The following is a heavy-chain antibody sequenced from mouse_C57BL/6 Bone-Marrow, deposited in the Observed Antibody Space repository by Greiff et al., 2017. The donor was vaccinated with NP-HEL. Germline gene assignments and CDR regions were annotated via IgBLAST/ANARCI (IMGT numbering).Heavy chain of an antibody. CDR3: AREASSTMVTYYFDY. J-gene: IGHJ2*01. D-gene: IGHD2-2*01. Sequence: VKLQQPGAELVKPGASVKVSCKASGYTFTSYWMHWVKQRPGRGLEWIGRIDPNSGGTKYNEKFKSKATLTVDKPSSTAYMQLSSLTSEDSAFYYGAREASSTMVTYYFDYWGQGTTLTVSS. CDR1: GYTFTSYW. V-gene: IGHV1-72*01. CDR2: IDPNSGGT.